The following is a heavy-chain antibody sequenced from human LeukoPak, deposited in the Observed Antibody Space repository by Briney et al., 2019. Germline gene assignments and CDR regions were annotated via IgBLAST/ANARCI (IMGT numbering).Heavy chain of an antibody. V-gene: IGHV5-51*01. J-gene: IGHJ4*02. CDR3: AASTYGSGSYVAFDS. D-gene: IGHD3-10*01. CDR2: MYPGDSDT. Sequence: PGESLKNSCKGSGYSFTNYWIGWVRQMPGKGLEWMGIMYPGDSDTRYSPSFQGQITISADKSISTTYLQWSSLKASDTAIYYCAASTYGSGSYVAFDSWGQGTLVSVSS. CDR1: GYSFTNYW.